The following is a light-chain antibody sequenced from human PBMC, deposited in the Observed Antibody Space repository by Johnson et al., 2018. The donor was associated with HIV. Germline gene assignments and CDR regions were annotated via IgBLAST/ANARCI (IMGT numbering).Light chain of an antibody. CDR3: GTWDSTLSAYV. CDR2: ENN. V-gene: IGLV1-51*02. Sequence: QSVLTQPPSVSAASGQKVTISCSGSTPNIGNNYVSWYQQLPGTAPKLLIYENNKRPSGIPDRFSGSKSGTSATLGITGLPTGDEADYYCGTWDSTLSAYVFGTGTKVTVL. CDR1: TPNIGNNY. J-gene: IGLJ1*01.